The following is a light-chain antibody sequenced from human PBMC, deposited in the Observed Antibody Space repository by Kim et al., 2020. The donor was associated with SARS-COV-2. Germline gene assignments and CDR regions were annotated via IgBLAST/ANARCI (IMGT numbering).Light chain of an antibody. CDR2: DVT. CDR1: SSDIGNYNY. J-gene: IGLJ3*02. CDR3: CSYAGTFTWV. V-gene: IGLV2-11*01. Sequence: QSALTQPRSVSGSPGHSVTISCTGTSSDIGNYNYVSWYQQHPGKAPKLIIYDVTKRPSGVPDRFSGSKSGNTASLTIYGLQAEDEADYSCCSYAGTFTWVFGGGTKVTVL.